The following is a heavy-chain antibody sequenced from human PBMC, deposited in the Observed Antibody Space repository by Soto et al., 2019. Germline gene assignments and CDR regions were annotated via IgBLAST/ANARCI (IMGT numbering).Heavy chain of an antibody. CDR3: TTRRYVVPACQSGYYMDV. CDR1: GFTFSNAW. CDR2: IKSKTDGGTT. J-gene: IGHJ6*03. D-gene: IGHD2-2*01. V-gene: IGHV3-15*01. Sequence: EVQLVESGGGLVKPGGSLRLSCAASGFTFSNAWMSWVRQAPGKGLEWVGRIKSKTDGGTTDYAAPVKGRFTISRDDSKNTLYLQMNSLKTEDTAVYYCTTRRYVVPACQSGYYMDVWGKGTTVTVSS.